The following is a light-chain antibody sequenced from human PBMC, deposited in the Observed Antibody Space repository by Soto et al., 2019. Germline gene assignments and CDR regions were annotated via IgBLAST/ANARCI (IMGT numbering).Light chain of an antibody. CDR2: GAS. J-gene: IGKJ1*01. CDR1: QSVSSN. CDR3: QQYGSSPST. Sequence: ETVMTQSPATLSVSPGERATLSCRASQSVSSNLAWYQQKPGQAPRLLIYGASTRATGIPARFSGSGSGTDFTLTISRLEPEDFAVYYCQQYGSSPSTFGQGTKVDIK. V-gene: IGKV3-15*01.